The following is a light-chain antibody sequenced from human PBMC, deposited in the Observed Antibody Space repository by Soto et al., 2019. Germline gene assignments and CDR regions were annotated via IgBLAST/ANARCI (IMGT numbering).Light chain of an antibody. Sequence: QSALTQPAFVSGSPGQSITISGTGTNSDVGGYNFVSWYQQHPGKVPKLMIYDVTNRPSGVSNRFSGSKSGNTASLTISGLQAEDEADYYSSSYTSSSTLVFGTGTKLTVL. V-gene: IGLV2-14*01. CDR1: NSDVGGYNF. CDR2: DVT. CDR3: SSYTSSSTLV. J-gene: IGLJ1*01.